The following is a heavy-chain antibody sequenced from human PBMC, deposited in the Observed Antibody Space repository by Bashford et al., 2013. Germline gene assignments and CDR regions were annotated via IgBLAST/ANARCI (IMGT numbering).Heavy chain of an antibody. Sequence: GESLKISCKGSGYSFTSYWIGWVRQMPGKGLEWMGIIYPGDSDTRYSPSFQGQVTISADKSISTAYLQWNGLKASDSAMYYCVRYYCGADCITFDYVGPGNPGPPSP. D-gene: IGHD2-21*01. CDR3: VRYYCGADCITFDY. J-gene: IGHJ4*02. CDR2: IYPGDSDT. CDR1: GYSFTSYW. V-gene: IGHV5-51*01.